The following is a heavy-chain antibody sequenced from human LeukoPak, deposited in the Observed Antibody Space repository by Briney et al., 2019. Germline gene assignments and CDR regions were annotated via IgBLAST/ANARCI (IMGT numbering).Heavy chain of an antibody. CDR1: GGSISSYY. V-gene: IGHV4-4*07. CDR3: ARDTWDGSGYYDC. D-gene: IGHD3-22*01. CDR2: FYTSGST. J-gene: IGHJ4*02. Sequence: SEALSLTCTVSGGSISSYYWSWIRQPAGKGLEWVGRFYTSGSTNSNPTLKSRVTMSVDTSKNQFSLKLSSVTAADTAVYYCARDTWDGSGYYDCWGQGTLVTVSS.